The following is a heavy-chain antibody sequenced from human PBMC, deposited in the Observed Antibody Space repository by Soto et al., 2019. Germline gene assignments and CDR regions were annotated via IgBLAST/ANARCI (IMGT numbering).Heavy chain of an antibody. CDR1: GYTFTSYA. J-gene: IGHJ4*02. V-gene: IGHV1-3*01. Sequence: ASVKVSCKTSGYTFTSYAMHWVRQAPGQRLEWMGWINAGNGNTKYSQKFQGRVTITGDTSASTAYMELSSLRSEDTAVYYCARTSGYYFYDYWGQGTLVTVSS. D-gene: IGHD3-22*01. CDR2: INAGNGNT. CDR3: ARTSGYYFYDY.